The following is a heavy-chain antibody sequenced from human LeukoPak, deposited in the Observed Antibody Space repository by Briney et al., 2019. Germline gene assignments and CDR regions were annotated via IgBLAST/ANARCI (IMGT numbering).Heavy chain of an antibody. CDR2: INHSGST. J-gene: IGHJ5*01. D-gene: IGHD6-19*01. V-gene: IGHV4-34*01. CDR1: GGSFSGYY. Sequence: SETLSLTCAVYGGSFSGYYWSWIRQPPGKGLEWIGEINHSGSTNYNPSLKSRVTISVDTSKNQFSLKLSSVTAADTAVYYCARGRVEGGWTPSRLFDSWGQGTLVTVSS. CDR3: ARGRVEGGWTPSRLFDS.